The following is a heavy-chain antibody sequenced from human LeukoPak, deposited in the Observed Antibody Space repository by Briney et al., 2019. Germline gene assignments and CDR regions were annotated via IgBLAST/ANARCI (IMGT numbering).Heavy chain of an antibody. CDR3: ARRTRTTTRKRGYSYGLIDY. D-gene: IGHD5-18*01. CDR2: INHSGST. Sequence: SETLSLTCAVYGGSFSGYYWSWIRQPPGKGLGWIGEINHSGSTSYNPSLKSRVTISVDTSKNQFSLKLSSVTAADTAVYYCARRTRTTTRKRGYSYGLIDYWGQGTLVTVSS. CDR1: GGSFSGYY. V-gene: IGHV4-34*01. J-gene: IGHJ4*02.